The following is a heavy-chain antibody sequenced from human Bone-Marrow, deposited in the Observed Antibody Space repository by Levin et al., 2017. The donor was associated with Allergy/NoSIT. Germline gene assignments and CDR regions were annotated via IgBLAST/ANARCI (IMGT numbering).Heavy chain of an antibody. CDR3: AREVSSGYYSY. J-gene: IGHJ4*01. CDR2: IYPSDSET. V-gene: IGHV5-51*01. D-gene: IGHD3-22*01. Sequence: GGSLRLSCKGADYSFPSYWIAWVRQTPEKGLEWMGIIYPSDSETRYSPSFQGQVTISADKSTSTAYLHWNSLKASDTGIYYCAREVSSGYYSYWGQGTLVSVSS. CDR1: DYSFPSYW.